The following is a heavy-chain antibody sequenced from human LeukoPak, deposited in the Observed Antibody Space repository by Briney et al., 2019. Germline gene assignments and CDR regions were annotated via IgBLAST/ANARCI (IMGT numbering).Heavy chain of an antibody. J-gene: IGHJ4*02. V-gene: IGHV4-4*02. CDR1: GGSISSSNW. CDR3: ARYYMSGSGWYPPFDY. D-gene: IGHD6-19*01. CDR2: INHSGST. Sequence: SETLSLTCAVSGGSISSSNWWSWVRQPPGKGLEWIGEINHSGSTNYNPSLKSRVTISVDTSKNQFSLKLSSVTAADTAVYYCARYYMSGSGWYPPFDYWGQGTLVTVSS.